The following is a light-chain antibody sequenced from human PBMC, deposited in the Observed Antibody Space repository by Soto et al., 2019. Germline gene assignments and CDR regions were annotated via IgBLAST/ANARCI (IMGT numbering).Light chain of an antibody. CDR1: SSDVGAYKY. V-gene: IGLV2-8*01. CDR3: TSYVGSDIWV. J-gene: IGLJ3*02. Sequence: QSALTQPPSASGSPGQSVTISCTGTSSDVGAYKYVSWYQQYPGKAPKLMIYEVSKRPSGVPDRFSGSKSGNTASLTVSGLQDEDEDDYYCTSYVGSDIWVFGGGTKVTVL. CDR2: EVS.